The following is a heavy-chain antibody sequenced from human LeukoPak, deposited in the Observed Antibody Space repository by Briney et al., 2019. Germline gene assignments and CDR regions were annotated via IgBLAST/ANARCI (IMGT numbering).Heavy chain of an antibody. CDR3: ARLRYQRDY. J-gene: IGHJ4*02. V-gene: IGHV4-34*01. D-gene: IGHD1-14*01. Sequence: SETLSLTCAVYGGSFSGYYWSWIRQPPGKGLEWIGEINHSGSTNYNPSLKSRVTISVDTSKNQFSLKLSSVTAADTAVYYCARLRYQRDYWGQGTQVTVSS. CDR1: GGSFSGYY. CDR2: INHSGST.